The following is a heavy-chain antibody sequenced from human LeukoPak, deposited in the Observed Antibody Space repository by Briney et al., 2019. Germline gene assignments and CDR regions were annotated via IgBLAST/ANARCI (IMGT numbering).Heavy chain of an antibody. CDR1: GFTFSNYY. D-gene: IGHD6-13*01. CDR3: ARFIAAPYYFDY. Sequence: GGSLRLSCEASGFTFSNYYMSWIRQAPGKGLEWVSHIKGNGATTYYADSVRGRFTISRDNAKNSLYLQMNSLRAEDTAVYYCARFIAAPYYFDYWGRGTLVTVSS. V-gene: IGHV3-11*04. J-gene: IGHJ4*02. CDR2: IKGNGATT.